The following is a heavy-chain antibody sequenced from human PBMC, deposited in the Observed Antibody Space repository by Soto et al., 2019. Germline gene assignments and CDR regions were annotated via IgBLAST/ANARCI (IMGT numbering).Heavy chain of an antibody. V-gene: IGHV3-30-3*01. J-gene: IGHJ6*02. CDR3: ARDRISYYFWSGYYLYYYYGMDV. CDR2: ISYDGSNK. D-gene: IGHD3-3*01. CDR1: GFTFSSYA. Sequence: GGSLRLSCAASGFTFSSYAMHWVRQAPGKGLEWVAVISYDGSNKYYADSVKGRFTISRDNSKNTLYLQMNSLRAEDTAVYYCARDRISYYFWSGYYLYYYYGMDVWGQGTTVTVSS.